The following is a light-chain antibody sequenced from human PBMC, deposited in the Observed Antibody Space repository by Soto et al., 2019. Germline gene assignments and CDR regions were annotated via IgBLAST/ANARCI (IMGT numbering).Light chain of an antibody. Sequence: SALTQPASVSGSPGQSITIPCTGTSSDVGGYNYVSWYQHHPGKAPKLMIYDVSNRPSGVSNRFSGSKSGNTASLTISGLQPEDEADYYCSSYTTSNTRQIVFGTGTKVTVL. CDR3: SSYTTSNTRQIV. CDR2: DVS. J-gene: IGLJ1*01. V-gene: IGLV2-14*03. CDR1: SSDVGGYNY.